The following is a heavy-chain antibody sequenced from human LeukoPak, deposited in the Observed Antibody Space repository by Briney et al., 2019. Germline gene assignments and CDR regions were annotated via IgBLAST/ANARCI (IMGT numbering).Heavy chain of an antibody. V-gene: IGHV4-61*01. D-gene: IGHD5-12*01. CDR1: GGSVSSGSYF. Sequence: PSETLSLTCTVSGGSVSSGSYFWTWIRQSPGKRLEYVGYIYDSGRTNYNPSLKSRVTISKDTSKNQFSLKLSSVTAADTAVYYCARDRLGGYSYVYWGQGSLVTVSS. J-gene: IGHJ4*02. CDR2: IYDSGRT. CDR3: ARDRLGGYSYVY.